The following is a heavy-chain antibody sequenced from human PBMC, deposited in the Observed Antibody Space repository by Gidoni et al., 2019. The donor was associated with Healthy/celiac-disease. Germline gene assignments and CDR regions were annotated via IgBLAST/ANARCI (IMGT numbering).Heavy chain of an antibody. J-gene: IGHJ3*02. CDR3: AKDYYDSSGYLGAFDI. D-gene: IGHD3-22*01. V-gene: IGHV3-23*01. CDR1: GFTFSSYA. CDR2: ISGSGGST. Sequence: EVQLLESGGGLVQPGGSLRLSCAASGFTFSSYAMSWVRQAPGKGLEWVSAISGSGGSTYYADSVKGRFTISRDNSKNTLYLQMNSLRAEDTAVYYCAKDYYDSSGYLGAFDIWGQGTMVTVSS.